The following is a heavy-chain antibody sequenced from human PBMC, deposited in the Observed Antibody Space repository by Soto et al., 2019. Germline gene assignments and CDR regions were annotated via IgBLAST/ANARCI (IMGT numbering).Heavy chain of an antibody. CDR1: GGSVSSGSYY. D-gene: IGHD5-18*01. CDR2: IYYSGTT. Sequence: SETLSLTCNVSGGSVSSGSYYWTWVRQPPGKGLEWIGNIYYSGTTNYNPSLQNRVTISIDTSKNQYSLKLTSVTAADAALYYWARDIRGYSRDPDYWGQGTQVTVSS. J-gene: IGHJ4*02. CDR3: ARDIRGYSRDPDY. V-gene: IGHV4-61*01.